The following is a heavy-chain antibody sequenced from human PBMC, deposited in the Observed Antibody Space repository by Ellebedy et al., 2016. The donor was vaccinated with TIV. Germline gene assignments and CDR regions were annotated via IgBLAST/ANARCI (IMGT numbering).Heavy chain of an antibody. CDR1: GFTFRSYS. Sequence: GGSLRLSCAASGFTFRSYSMNWVRRAPGKGLEWVSHIKSSSNPIYYADSVKGRFIISRDNAKNSLYLQMNNLRDEDTAVYYCSRDGGRGGGNDFWGQGTLVIVSS. CDR2: IKSSSNPI. D-gene: IGHD3-16*01. V-gene: IGHV3-48*02. J-gene: IGHJ4*02. CDR3: SRDGGRGGGNDF.